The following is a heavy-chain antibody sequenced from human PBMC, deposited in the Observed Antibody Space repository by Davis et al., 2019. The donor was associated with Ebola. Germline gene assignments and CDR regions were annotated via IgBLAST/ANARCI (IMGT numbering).Heavy chain of an antibody. V-gene: IGHV4-30-2*01. CDR3: ARDYYDSSGYLWYFDL. D-gene: IGHD3-22*01. Sequence: MPSETLSLTCAVSGGSISSGGYSWGWIRQPPGKGLEWIGYIYHSGSTYYNPSLKSRVTISVDKSKNQISLNLSSVTAADTAVYYCARDYYDSSGYLWYFDLWGRGTLVTVSS. CDR2: IYHSGST. J-gene: IGHJ2*01. CDR1: GGSISSGGYS.